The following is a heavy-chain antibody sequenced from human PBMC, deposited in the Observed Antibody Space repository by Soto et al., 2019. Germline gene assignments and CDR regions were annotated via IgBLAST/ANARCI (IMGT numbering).Heavy chain of an antibody. CDR3: ASGSTIAARLEWNWFDP. CDR1: GLIVTNNY. V-gene: IGHV3-53*01. J-gene: IGHJ5*02. D-gene: IGHD6-6*01. Sequence: PGGSLRLSCSVSGLIVTNNYITWVRQAPGKGLEWVSIIYAGGNTFYADSVKGRFTISRDRLKNTVYLQMSSLRTEDTAMYYCASGSTIAARLEWNWFDPWGQGTLVTVSS. CDR2: IYAGGNT.